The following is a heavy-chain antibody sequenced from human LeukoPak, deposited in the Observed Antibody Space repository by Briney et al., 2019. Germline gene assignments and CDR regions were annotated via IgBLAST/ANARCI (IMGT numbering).Heavy chain of an antibody. V-gene: IGHV1-69*05. Sequence: SVKVSCKASGGTFSSYAISWVRQAPGQGLEWMGGIIPIFGTANYAQKFQGRVTITTDESTSTAYMELSSLRSEDTAVYYCARDPRRGRYFDWLPFDYWGQGTLVTVSS. J-gene: IGHJ4*02. CDR1: GGTFSSYA. D-gene: IGHD3-9*01. CDR2: IIPIFGTA. CDR3: ARDPRRGRYFDWLPFDY.